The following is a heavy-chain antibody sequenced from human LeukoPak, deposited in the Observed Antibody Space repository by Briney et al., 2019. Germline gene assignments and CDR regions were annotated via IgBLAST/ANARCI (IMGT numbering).Heavy chain of an antibody. D-gene: IGHD6-19*01. CDR1: GFTFSNYG. CDR2: ISYDGSNK. Sequence: GRSLRLSCAASGFTFSNYGMHWVRQAPGKGLEWVAVISYDGSNKYYADSVKGRFTISRDNSKNTLYLQMNSLRAEDTAVYYCARIEPYSSGWGIDYWGQGTLVTVSS. V-gene: IGHV3-30*03. CDR3: ARIEPYSSGWGIDY. J-gene: IGHJ4*02.